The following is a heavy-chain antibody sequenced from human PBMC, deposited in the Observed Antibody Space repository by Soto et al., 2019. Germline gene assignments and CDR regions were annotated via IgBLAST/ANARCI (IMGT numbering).Heavy chain of an antibody. CDR2: ISYSGNT. CDR1: GDSISSAY. CDR3: ARGPGYSTGWYPPYPDH. J-gene: IGHJ4*02. V-gene: IGHV4-59*01. D-gene: IGHD6-13*01. Sequence: SETLSLTCTVSGDSISSAYWSWIRQPPGKGLEWIGYISYSGNTNYNPSLKNRVTISVDTSKNQFSLKLSSVTAADTAVYYCARGPGYSTGWYPPYPDHWGQGTLVTVSS.